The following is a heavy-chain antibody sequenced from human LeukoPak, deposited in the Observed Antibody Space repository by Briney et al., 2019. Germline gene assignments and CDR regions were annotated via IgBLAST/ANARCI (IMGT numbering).Heavy chain of an antibody. CDR3: ARGAYSSGWYLSGAIDY. CDR2: ISSSGGTI. Sequence: GGSLRLSCAAPGFTFSSYEMNWVRQAPGKGLEWVSYISSSGGTIYYADSVKGRFTISRDNAKNSLYLQMNSLRAEDTAVYYCARGAYSSGWYLSGAIDYWGQGTLVTVSS. D-gene: IGHD6-19*01. V-gene: IGHV3-48*03. J-gene: IGHJ4*02. CDR1: GFTFSSYE.